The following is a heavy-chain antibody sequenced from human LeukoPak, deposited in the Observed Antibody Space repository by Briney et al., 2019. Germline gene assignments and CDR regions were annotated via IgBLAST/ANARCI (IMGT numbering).Heavy chain of an antibody. CDR1: GGSISSYY. Sequence: KPSETLSLTCTVSGGSISSYYWSWIRQPPGKGLEWIGYIYYSGSTNYNPSLKSRVTISVDTSKNQFSLKLSSVTAADTAVYYCARHLSSGWPKFDYWGQGTLVTVSS. CDR2: IYYSGST. D-gene: IGHD6-19*01. CDR3: ARHLSSGWPKFDY. V-gene: IGHV4-59*08. J-gene: IGHJ4*02.